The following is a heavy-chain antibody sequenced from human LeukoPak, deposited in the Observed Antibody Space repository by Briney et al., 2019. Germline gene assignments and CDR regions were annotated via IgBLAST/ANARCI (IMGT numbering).Heavy chain of an antibody. J-gene: IGHJ4*02. D-gene: IGHD5-12*01. CDR1: GGSISSYY. Sequence: PSETLSLTCTVSGGSISSYYWSRIRQPPGKGLEWIAYIYYSGSTNYNPSLKSRVTISVDTSKNQFSLKLGSVTAADTAVYYCARERVRGYSGYDSQLNYFDYWGQGTLVTVSS. CDR2: IYYSGST. V-gene: IGHV4-59*01. CDR3: ARERVRGYSGYDSQLNYFDY.